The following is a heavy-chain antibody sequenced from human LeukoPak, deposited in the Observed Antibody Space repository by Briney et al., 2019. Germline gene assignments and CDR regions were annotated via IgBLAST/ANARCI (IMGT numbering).Heavy chain of an antibody. CDR3: ARRGRRFLEWSTYFDY. J-gene: IGHJ4*02. Sequence: GESLKISCKGSGYSFTSYWIGWVRQMPGKGLEWMGIIYPGDSDTRYSPPFQGQVTISADKSISTAYLQWSSLKASDTAMYYCARRGRRFLEWSTYFDYGGQGTLVTVSS. CDR2: IYPGDSDT. V-gene: IGHV5-51*01. D-gene: IGHD3-3*01. CDR1: GYSFTSYW.